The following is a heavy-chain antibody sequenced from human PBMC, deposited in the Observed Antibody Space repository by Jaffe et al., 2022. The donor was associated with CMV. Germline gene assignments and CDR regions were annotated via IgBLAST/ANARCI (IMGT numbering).Heavy chain of an antibody. V-gene: IGHV4-59*01. CDR2: IFSGGAT. CDR1: GDSINNYY. J-gene: IGHJ5*02. D-gene: IGHD2-21*02. Sequence: QVQLQESGPGLVKPSETLSLICTVSGDSINNYYWNWIRQPPGKGLEWIGYIFSGGATNYNPSLESRVTISVDMSKNQVSLKLTSVTAADTAVYYCARGAHCGGDCYSSWGQGTLVSVS. CDR3: ARGAHCGGDCYSS.